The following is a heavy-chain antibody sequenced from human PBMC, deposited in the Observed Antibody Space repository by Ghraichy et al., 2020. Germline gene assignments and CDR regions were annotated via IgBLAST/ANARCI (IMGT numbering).Heavy chain of an antibody. D-gene: IGHD6-6*01. CDR1: GGSFSGYY. CDR3: ARGVIQGSSSFDY. CDR2: INHSGST. J-gene: IGHJ4*02. V-gene: IGHV4-34*01. Sequence: SETLSLTCAVYGGSFSGYYWSWIRQPPGKGLEWIGEINHSGSTNYNPSLKSRVTVSEDTSKNQFSLMLNSVTAADTAVYYCARGVIQGSSSFDYWGQGTLVTVSS.